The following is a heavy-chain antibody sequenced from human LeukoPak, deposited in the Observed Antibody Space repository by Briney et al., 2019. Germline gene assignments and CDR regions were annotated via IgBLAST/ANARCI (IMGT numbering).Heavy chain of an antibody. CDR3: ARDSWTSGYRLSPPDY. CDR2: IYHSGST. Sequence: SETLSLTCTVSGYSISSGYYWGWIRQPPGKGLEWIGYIYHSGSTYYNPSLKSRVTISVDRSENQFSLKLSSVTAADTAVYYCARDSWTSGYRLSPPDYWGQGTLVTVSS. V-gene: IGHV4-38-2*02. CDR1: GYSISSGYY. J-gene: IGHJ4*02. D-gene: IGHD5-12*01.